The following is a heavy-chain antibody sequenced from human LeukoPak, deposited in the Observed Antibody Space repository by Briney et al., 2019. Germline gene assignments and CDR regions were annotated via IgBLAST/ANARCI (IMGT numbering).Heavy chain of an antibody. V-gene: IGHV4-59*01. CDR3: ARLSGYSSGHYYSDY. Sequence: SETLSLTCTVSGDSINSDYWNWIRQPPGKGLEWIGYIYYSGSVNHNPSLKSRVTISVDTSKRQFSLKLSSVTAADTAVYYCARLSGYSSGHYYSDYWGQGTLVTVSS. J-gene: IGHJ4*02. D-gene: IGHD3-22*01. CDR2: IYYSGSV. CDR1: GDSINSDY.